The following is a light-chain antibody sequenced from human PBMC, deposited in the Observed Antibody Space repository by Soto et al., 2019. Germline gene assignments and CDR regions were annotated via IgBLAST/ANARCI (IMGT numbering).Light chain of an antibody. CDR1: QSVSSDY. V-gene: IGKV3-20*01. CDR3: QQYGSSLGVT. J-gene: IGKJ1*01. Sequence: EIVLTQSPGTLSFSPGERATLSCRASQSVSSDYLAWYQQRPGQAPRLLIYDAYSRATGIPDRFSGSGSGTDFTLTISRLEPEDFALYYCQQYGSSLGVTFGQGTKVDIK. CDR2: DAY.